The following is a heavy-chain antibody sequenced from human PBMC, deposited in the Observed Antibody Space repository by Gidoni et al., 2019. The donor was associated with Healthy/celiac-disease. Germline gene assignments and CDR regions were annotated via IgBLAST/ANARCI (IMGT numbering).Heavy chain of an antibody. V-gene: IGHV4-39*01. D-gene: IGHD3-3*01. J-gene: IGHJ4*02. CDR2: IYDSGST. CDR3: ARLGTNYDFWSRPTAFDY. CDR1: GGSISSSSYY. Sequence: QLQLQESGPGLVKPSETLSLTCTVSGGSISSSSYYWGWIRQPPGQGLEWIGSIYDSGSTYYNPSLKSRVTISVDTSKNQFSLKLSSVTAADTAVYYCARLGTNYDFWSRPTAFDYWGQGTLVTVSS.